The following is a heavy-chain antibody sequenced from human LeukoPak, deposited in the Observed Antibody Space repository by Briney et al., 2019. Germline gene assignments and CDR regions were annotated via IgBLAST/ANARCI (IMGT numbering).Heavy chain of an antibody. CDR3: ARDPNGDYIGTFDM. J-gene: IGHJ3*02. V-gene: IGHV3-23*01. CDR1: EFTFSSYG. CDR2: ISGSGGST. D-gene: IGHD4-17*01. Sequence: RGSLRLSCAASEFTFSSYGMSWVRQAPGKGLEWVSSISGSGGSTQYADSVQGRFAISRDNSKNTLYLQMNSLRVEDTAVYFCARDPNGDYIGTFDMWGRGTMVSVSS.